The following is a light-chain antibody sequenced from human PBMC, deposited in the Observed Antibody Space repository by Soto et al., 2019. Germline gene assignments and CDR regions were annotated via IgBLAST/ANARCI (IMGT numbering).Light chain of an antibody. V-gene: IGKV1-17*01. CDR3: LRHNNWPRT. CDR2: AAS. Sequence: DIQMTQSPSTLSASPGERVTITCRASQGISTDLAWYQQKPGKTPKRLIYAASSWASGVPSRFRGRGSGAEFTLTISSLQSEDFATYYCLRHNNWPRTFGRGTKVESK. J-gene: IGKJ4*02. CDR1: QGISTD.